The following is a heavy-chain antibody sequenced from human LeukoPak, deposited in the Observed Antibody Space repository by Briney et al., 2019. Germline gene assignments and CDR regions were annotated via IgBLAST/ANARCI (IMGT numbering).Heavy chain of an antibody. J-gene: IGHJ4*02. D-gene: IGHD3-16*01. V-gene: IGHV4-39*01. CDR3: ARHTSFGTNYFDY. Sequence: SETLSLTCSVSGSSIRSSSYYWGWIRQPPRKGLEWIGSIYYSGSTYSNPSLKSRVTISVDTSKNQFSLKLSSLTAADTAVYYCARHTSFGTNYFDYWGQGTLVTVSS. CDR2: IYYSGST. CDR1: GSSIRSSSYY.